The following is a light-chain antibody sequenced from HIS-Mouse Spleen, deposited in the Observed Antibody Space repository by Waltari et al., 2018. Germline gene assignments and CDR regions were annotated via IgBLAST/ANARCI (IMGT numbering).Light chain of an antibody. V-gene: IGLV1-47*01. CDR3: AAWDDSRGV. CDR2: RNN. J-gene: IGLJ2*01. Sequence: QSVLTQPPSASGTPGQRVTISCSGSSSNIGSNYVYWYQQLPGTAPKPLSYRNNRRPSWVPDRFSGSKSGTSASLAISGLRSEDEADYYCAAWDDSRGVFGGGTKLTVL. CDR1: SSNIGSNY.